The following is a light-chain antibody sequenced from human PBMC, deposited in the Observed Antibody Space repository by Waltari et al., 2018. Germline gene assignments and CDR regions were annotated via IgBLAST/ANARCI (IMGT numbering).Light chain of an antibody. Sequence: SSELTQDPAVSVALGQTVRITCQGDSLRSYYASWYQQKPGQAPVLVIYGKNSRPSGIPARVSASSSGNTASLTITGAQAEDEADYYCNSRDSSGYHYVFGTGTEVTVL. J-gene: IGLJ1*01. CDR1: SLRSYY. V-gene: IGLV3-19*01. CDR3: NSRDSSGYHYV. CDR2: GKN.